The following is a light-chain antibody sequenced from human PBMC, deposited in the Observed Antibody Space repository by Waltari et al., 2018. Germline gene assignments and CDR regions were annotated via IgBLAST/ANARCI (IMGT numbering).Light chain of an antibody. J-gene: IGLJ2*01. CDR1: SSRLGPNH. V-gene: IGLV1-51*01. CDR2: DNT. Sequence: QSVLTQPPSVSAAPGQGVTIHCPGNSSRLGPNHLSVFQQLPGTAPKLLIYDNTKRPSGIPDRFSGSKSGTSATLGITGLQTGDEADYYCGTWDSSLTARVFGGGTKLTVL. CDR3: GTWDSSLTARV.